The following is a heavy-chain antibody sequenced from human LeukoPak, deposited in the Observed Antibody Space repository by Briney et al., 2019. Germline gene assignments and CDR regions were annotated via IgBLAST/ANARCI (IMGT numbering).Heavy chain of an antibody. J-gene: IGHJ6*03. Sequence: ASVKVSCKASGYTFTSYGISWVRQAPGQGLEWMGWISAYNGNTNYAQKLQGRVTMTTDTSTSTAYMELRSLRSDDTAVYYCARDSPWGGTMVRGPLYYYMDVWGKGTTVTISS. CDR1: GYTFTSYG. V-gene: IGHV1-18*01. CDR3: ARDSPWGGTMVRGPLYYYMDV. CDR2: ISAYNGNT. D-gene: IGHD3-10*01.